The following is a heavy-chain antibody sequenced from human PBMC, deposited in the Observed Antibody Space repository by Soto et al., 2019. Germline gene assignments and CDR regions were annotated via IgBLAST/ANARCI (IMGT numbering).Heavy chain of an antibody. CDR1: GYSFTSYW. Sequence: XESLTISCKGSGYSFTSYWISLVRQMPGKGLEWMGRIDPSDSYTNYSPSFQGHVTISADKSISTAYLQWSSLKASDTAMYYCARHPCSSTSCYTPVAWFDPWGQGTLVTVSS. D-gene: IGHD2-2*02. V-gene: IGHV5-10-1*01. J-gene: IGHJ5*02. CDR3: ARHPCSSTSCYTPVAWFDP. CDR2: IDPSDSYT.